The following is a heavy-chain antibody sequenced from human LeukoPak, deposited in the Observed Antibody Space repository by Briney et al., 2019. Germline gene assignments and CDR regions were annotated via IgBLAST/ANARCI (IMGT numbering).Heavy chain of an antibody. CDR1: GYTFTSYY. CDR3: ARDPLENYYDSSGYYYGWFDP. D-gene: IGHD3-22*01. Sequence: ASVKVSCKASGYTFTSYYMHWVRQAPGQGLEWMGIINPSGGSTSYAQKFQGRVTMTSDTSTSTVYMELSSLRSEDTAVYYCARDPLENYYDSSGYYYGWFDPWGQGTLVTVSS. J-gene: IGHJ5*02. CDR2: INPSGGST. V-gene: IGHV1-46*01.